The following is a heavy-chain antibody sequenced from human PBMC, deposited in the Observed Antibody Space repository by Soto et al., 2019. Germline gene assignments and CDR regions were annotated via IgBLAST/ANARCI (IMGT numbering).Heavy chain of an antibody. J-gene: IGHJ6*02. D-gene: IGHD2-2*01. V-gene: IGHV1-69*13. CDR3: AGASDIVVVPAAPYGMDV. CDR2: IIPIFGTA. Sequence: VKVSCKASGGTFSSYAISWVRQAPGQGLEWMGGIIPIFGTANYAQKFQGRVTITADKSTSTAYMELSSLRSEDTAVYYCAGASDIVVVPAAPYGMDVWGQGTTVTVSS. CDR1: GGTFSSYA.